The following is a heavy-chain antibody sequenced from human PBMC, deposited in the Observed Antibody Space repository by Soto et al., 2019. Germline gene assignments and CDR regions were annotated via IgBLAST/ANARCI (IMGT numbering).Heavy chain of an antibody. V-gene: IGHV1-58*01. J-gene: IGHJ6*02. CDR2: IVVGSGNT. D-gene: IGHD3-10*01. Sequence: SVKVSCKASGFTFTSSAVQWVRQARGQRLEWIGWIVVGSGNTNYAQKFQERVTITRGMSTSTAYMELSSLRSEDTAVYYCAKGLYYYGSGSYYNGPNDYYYYGMDVWGQGTTVTVSS. CDR1: GFTFTSSA. CDR3: AKGLYYYGSGSYYNGPNDYYYYGMDV.